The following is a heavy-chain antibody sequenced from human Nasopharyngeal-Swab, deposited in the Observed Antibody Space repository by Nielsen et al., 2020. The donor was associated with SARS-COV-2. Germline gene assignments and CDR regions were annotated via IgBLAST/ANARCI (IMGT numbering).Heavy chain of an antibody. D-gene: IGHD4-17*01. J-gene: IGHJ6*02. CDR2: IYYSGST. Sequence: SGTLSLTCTVSGGSISSSSYSWGWIRQPPGKGLEWIGSIYYSGSTYYNPSLNSRVTISVDTSKNQFSLKLSSVTAAETAVYYCARHRGLRSYYYGMDVWGQGTTVTVSS. CDR1: GGSISSSSYS. CDR3: ARHRGLRSYYYGMDV. V-gene: IGHV4-39*01.